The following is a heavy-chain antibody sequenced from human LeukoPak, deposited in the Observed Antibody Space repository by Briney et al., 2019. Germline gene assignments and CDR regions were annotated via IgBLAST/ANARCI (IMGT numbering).Heavy chain of an antibody. D-gene: IGHD3-3*01. CDR3: ASVDYDFWSGYARWFDP. Sequence: SETLSLTCTVSGGSISNYYWSWIRQPPGKGLEWIGYIYYSGSTNYNPSLKSRVTISVDTSKNQFSLKLSSVTAADTAVYYCASVDYDFWSGYARWFDPWGQGTLVTVSS. CDR1: GGSISNYY. CDR2: IYYSGST. J-gene: IGHJ5*02. V-gene: IGHV4-59*01.